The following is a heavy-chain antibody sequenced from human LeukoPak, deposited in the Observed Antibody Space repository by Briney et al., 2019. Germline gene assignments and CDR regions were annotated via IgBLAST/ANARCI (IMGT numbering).Heavy chain of an antibody. V-gene: IGHV4-4*07. D-gene: IGHD1-26*01. CDR3: ANWVGNWFDP. Sequence: KPSETPSLTCTVFGDSIDSSSWSWIRQPVGKGLEWIGRIYLGGSPIYNPSLKSRVIMTVDTSKNQFLLWLRSVTAADTAIYYCANWVGNWFDPWGQGTLVTVSS. J-gene: IGHJ5*02. CDR2: IYLGGSP. CDR1: GDSIDSSS.